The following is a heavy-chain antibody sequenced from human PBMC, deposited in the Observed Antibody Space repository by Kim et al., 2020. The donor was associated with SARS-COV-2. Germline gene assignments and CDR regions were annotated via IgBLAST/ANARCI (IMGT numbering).Heavy chain of an antibody. J-gene: IGHJ4*02. Sequence: GTANYAQKVQGRVTITADESTSTAYMELSSLRSEDTAVYYCARGEFYFDYWGQGTLVTVSS. CDR2: GTA. V-gene: IGHV1-69*01. CDR3: ARGEFYFDY. D-gene: IGHD3-16*01.